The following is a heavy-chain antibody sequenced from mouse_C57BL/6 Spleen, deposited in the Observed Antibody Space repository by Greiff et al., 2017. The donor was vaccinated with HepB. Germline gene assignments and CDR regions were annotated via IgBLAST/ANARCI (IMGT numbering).Heavy chain of an antibody. CDR1: GFTFSSYA. CDR2: ISDGGSYT. V-gene: IGHV5-4*03. D-gene: IGHD1-1*01. CDR3: ARYRNYGSSYGFAY. J-gene: IGHJ3*01. Sequence: EVKLMESGGGLVKPGGSLKLSCAASGFTFSSYAMSWVRQTPEKRLEWVATISDGGSYTYYPDNVKGRFTISRDNAKNNLYLQMSHLKSEDTAMYYCARYRNYGSSYGFAYWGQGTLVTVSA.